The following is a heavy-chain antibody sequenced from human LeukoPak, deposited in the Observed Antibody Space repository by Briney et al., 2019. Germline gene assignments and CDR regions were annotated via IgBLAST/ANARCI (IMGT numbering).Heavy chain of an antibody. D-gene: IGHD2-15*01. CDR2: INHSGST. J-gene: IGHJ4*02. CDR3: ARVNCSGGSCYSRAFDY. Sequence: SETLSLTCAVYGGSFSGYYWSWIRQPPGKGLEWIGEINHSGSTNYNPSLKSRVTISVDTSKNQFSLKLSSVTAADTAVYYCARVNCSGGSCYSRAFDYWGQGTLVTVSS. CDR1: GGSFSGYY. V-gene: IGHV4-34*01.